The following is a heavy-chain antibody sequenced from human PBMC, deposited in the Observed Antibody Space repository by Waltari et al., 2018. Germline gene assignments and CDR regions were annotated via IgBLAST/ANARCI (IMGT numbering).Heavy chain of an antibody. D-gene: IGHD2-8*02. CDR1: GFPFSSSG. V-gene: IGHV3-30*03. CDR2: ISSDGSRK. Sequence: QVQLVESGGGVVQPGRSLRLPCEASGFPFSSSGMHWVRQTPGRGLEWVAVISSDGSRKSYADSVKGRFSISRDNSKNSLSLEMNSLRPEDTAVYYCASCTGGNCYYYGFDVWGQGTTVTVSS. J-gene: IGHJ6*02. CDR3: ASCTGGNCYYYGFDV.